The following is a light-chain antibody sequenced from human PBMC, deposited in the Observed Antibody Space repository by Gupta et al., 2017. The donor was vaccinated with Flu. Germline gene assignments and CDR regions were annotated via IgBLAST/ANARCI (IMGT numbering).Light chain of an antibody. CDR3: AAWDDSLNGWV. CDR2: SNN. V-gene: IGLV1-44*01. Sequence: QSVLTKPPSASGTPGQRVTISCSGSSSNIGSNTVKWYQQLPGTAPKLLIYSNNQRPSVVPDRFSGSKSGTSASLAISGLQSEDEADYYCAAWDDSLNGWVFGGGTKLTVL. J-gene: IGLJ3*02. CDR1: SSNIGSNT.